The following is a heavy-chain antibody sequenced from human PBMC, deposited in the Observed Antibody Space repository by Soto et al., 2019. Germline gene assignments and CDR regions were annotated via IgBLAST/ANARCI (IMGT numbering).Heavy chain of an antibody. V-gene: IGHV3-23*01. CDR3: AKGSIEYSASVDN. D-gene: IGHD5-12*01. J-gene: IGHJ4*02. CDR2: ISARGGSS. CDR1: GFSFSSYA. Sequence: VQLLESGGGLVQPGGSLRLSCAASGFSFSSYAMVWVRQAPGKGLEWVSVISARGGSSYFADSVKGWFTISRDNSKNVLSLEMNSLRADDTAIYFCAKGSIEYSASVDNWGQGTLVLVSS.